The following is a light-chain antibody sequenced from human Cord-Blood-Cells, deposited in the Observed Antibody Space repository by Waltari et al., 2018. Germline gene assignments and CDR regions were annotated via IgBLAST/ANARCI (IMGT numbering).Light chain of an antibody. J-gene: IGLJ3*02. CDR2: EGS. V-gene: IGLV2-23*01. CDR3: CSYAGSSTWV. CDR1: SSDVGSYNL. Sequence: QSALTQPASVSGSPGQSITISCTGTSSDVGSYNLISWYQQRPGKAPKLMIYEGSKRHSAVSNRFSGSKSGNTASLTISGLQAEDDADYYCCSYAGSSTWVFGGGTRLTVL.